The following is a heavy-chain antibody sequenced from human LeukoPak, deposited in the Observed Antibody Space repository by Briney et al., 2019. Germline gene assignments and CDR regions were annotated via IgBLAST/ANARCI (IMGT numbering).Heavy chain of an antibody. D-gene: IGHD6-13*01. CDR2: IYYSGST. CDR1: GGSINSYY. Sequence: SETLSLTCTVSGGSINSYYWSWIRQPPGKGLEWIGYIYYSGSTNYSPSLKSRVTISVDRSKKQFSLKLTSVTATDTALYYCAIRFGRLEAGGTPFDSWGQGTLVTVSS. J-gene: IGHJ4*02. CDR3: AIRFGRLEAGGTPFDS. V-gene: IGHV4-59*12.